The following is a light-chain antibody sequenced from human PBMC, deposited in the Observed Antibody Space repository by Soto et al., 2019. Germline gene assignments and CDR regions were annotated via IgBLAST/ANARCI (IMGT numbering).Light chain of an antibody. CDR2: DGS. V-gene: IGKV3-11*01. J-gene: IGKJ2*01. CDR3: HQYGLSPRHP. CDR1: QSVSSH. Sequence: EIVLTQSPATLSLSPGERATLSCRASQSVSSHLAWYQQKPGQAPRLVIYDGSNRATGIPARFSGRGSGTDFSLTITSLEPEDFAVYYCHQYGLSPRHPFGQGTKLEIK.